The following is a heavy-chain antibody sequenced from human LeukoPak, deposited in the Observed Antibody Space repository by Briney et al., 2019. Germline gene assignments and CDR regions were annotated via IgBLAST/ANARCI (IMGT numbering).Heavy chain of an antibody. CDR2: INHSGST. V-gene: IGHV4-30-4*08. CDR3: ARGLWGSRHFDY. J-gene: IGHJ4*02. D-gene: IGHD3-16*01. CDR1: GGSISSGDYY. Sequence: PSQTLSLTCTVSGGSISSGDYYWSWIRQPPGKGLEWIGEINHSGSTNYNPSLKSRVTISVDTSKNQFSLKLSSVTAADTAVYYCARGLWGSRHFDYWGQGTLVTVSS.